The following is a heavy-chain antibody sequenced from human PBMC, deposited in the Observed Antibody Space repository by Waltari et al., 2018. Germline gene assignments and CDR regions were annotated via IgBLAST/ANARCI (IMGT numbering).Heavy chain of an antibody. Sequence: EVRLVESGGGLVKPGGSLRLSCAASGFTFSSYAMIWVRQAPGKGLEWVEGLSAGGSRTFYAASVKGRVTISRDNSNNTLYAQMTSLTPEDTATYYCAMSLTVLVRADHWGQGTLVAVSS. D-gene: IGHD1-26*01. CDR3: AMSLTVLVRADH. CDR2: LSAGGSRT. J-gene: IGHJ4*02. CDR1: GFTFSSYA. V-gene: IGHV3-23*04.